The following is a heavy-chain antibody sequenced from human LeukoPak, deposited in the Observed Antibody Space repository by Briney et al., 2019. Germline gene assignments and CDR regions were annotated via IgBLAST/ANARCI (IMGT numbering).Heavy chain of an antibody. CDR3: ARQHDSYYYYYIDV. Sequence: PSETLSLTCTVSGGSISSSSYYWGWIRQPPGKGLEWIGSIYYSGSTYYNPSLKSRVTISVDTSKNQFSLKLSSVTAADTAAYYCARQHDSYYYYYIDVWGSGTTVTVSS. J-gene: IGHJ6*03. CDR1: GGSISSSSYY. V-gene: IGHV4-39*01. CDR2: IYYSGST.